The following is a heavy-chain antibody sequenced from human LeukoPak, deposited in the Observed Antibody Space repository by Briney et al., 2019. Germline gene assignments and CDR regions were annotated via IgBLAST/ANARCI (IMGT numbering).Heavy chain of an antibody. CDR2: ISGSGGST. Sequence: AGGSLRLSCAASGFTFSSYAMSWVRQAPGKGLEWVSAISGSGGSTYYADSVKGRFTISRDNSKNTLYLQMNSLRAEDTAVYYCAKLRSSGRSSAANWGQGTLVTVSS. J-gene: IGHJ4*02. D-gene: IGHD5-18*01. CDR1: GFTFSSYA. V-gene: IGHV3-23*01. CDR3: AKLRSSGRSSAAN.